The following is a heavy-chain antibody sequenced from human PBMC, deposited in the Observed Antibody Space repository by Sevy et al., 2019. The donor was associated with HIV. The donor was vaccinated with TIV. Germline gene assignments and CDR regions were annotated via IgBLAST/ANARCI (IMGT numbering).Heavy chain of an antibody. V-gene: IGHV3-15*01. J-gene: IGHJ6*02. CDR2: IKSKADGGTI. CDR3: STDPIIVLLVTDGMDV. CDR1: GFTFTYAW. Sequence: GGSLRLSCAASGFTFTYAWMTWVRQAPGKGLEWAGRIKSKADGGTIDYAAPVKGRFTISRDDSKNTLYLQMNSLKTEDTGVYYCSTDPIIVLLVTDGMDVWGQGTTVTVSS. D-gene: IGHD2-8*02.